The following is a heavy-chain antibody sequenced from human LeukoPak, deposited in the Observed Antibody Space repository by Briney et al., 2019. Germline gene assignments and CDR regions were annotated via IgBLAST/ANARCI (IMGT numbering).Heavy chain of an antibody. D-gene: IGHD3-16*01. V-gene: IGHV1-2*02. CDR2: INPNSGGT. J-gene: IGHJ4*02. CDR1: GYTFTGYY. CDR3: ARVPVIGGGSYYFDY. Sequence: ASVKVSCKASGYTFTGYYMYWVRQAPGQGLEWMGWINPNSGGTNYAQKFQGRVTMTRDTSISTAYMELSRLRSDDTAVYYCARVPVIGGGSYYFDYWGQGTLVTVSS.